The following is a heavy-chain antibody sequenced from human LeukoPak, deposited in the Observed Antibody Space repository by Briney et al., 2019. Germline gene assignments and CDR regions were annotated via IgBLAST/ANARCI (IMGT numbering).Heavy chain of an antibody. CDR1: GGSISSYY. CDR3: ARHSGVQLWNPNWFDP. Sequence: PSETLSLTCTVSGGSISSYYWSWIRQPPGKGLEWIGFIYYSGSTYYNPSLKSRVTISVDTSKNQFSLKLSSVTAADTAVYYCARHSGVQLWNPNWFDPWGQGTLVTVSS. J-gene: IGHJ5*02. CDR2: IYYSGST. D-gene: IGHD5-18*01. V-gene: IGHV4-59*08.